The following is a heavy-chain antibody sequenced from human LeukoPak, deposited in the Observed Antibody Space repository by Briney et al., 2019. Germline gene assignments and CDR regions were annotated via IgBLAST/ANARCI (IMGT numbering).Heavy chain of an antibody. Sequence: KPSETLSLTCAVYGGSFSGYYWSWIRQPPGKGLEWIGEINHSGSTNYNPSLKSRVTISVDTSKNQFSLKLSSVTAADTAVYYCARGPANNCSGGSCPYNWFDPWGQGTLVTVSS. CDR2: INHSGST. CDR1: GGSFSGYY. V-gene: IGHV4-34*01. CDR3: ARGPANNCSGGSCPYNWFDP. J-gene: IGHJ5*02. D-gene: IGHD2-15*01.